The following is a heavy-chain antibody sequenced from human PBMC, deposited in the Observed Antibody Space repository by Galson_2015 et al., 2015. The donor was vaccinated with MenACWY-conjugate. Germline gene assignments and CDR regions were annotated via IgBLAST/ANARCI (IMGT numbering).Heavy chain of an antibody. Sequence: SLRLSCAASGSTFSTYSMNWVRQAPGKGLEWVSSISSSSIYIYYTDSVKGRFTISRDNAKNSLYLQMNSLRVEDTAVYYCTRRTGGSYDYWGQGTLITVSS. CDR3: TRRTGGSYDY. CDR1: GSTFSTYS. CDR2: ISSSSIYI. V-gene: IGHV3-21*01. J-gene: IGHJ4*02. D-gene: IGHD1-26*01.